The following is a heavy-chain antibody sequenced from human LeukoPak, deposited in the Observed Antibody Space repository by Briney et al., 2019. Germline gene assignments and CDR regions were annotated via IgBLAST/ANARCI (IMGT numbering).Heavy chain of an antibody. D-gene: IGHD1-14*01. V-gene: IGHV3-30*03. Sequence: GGSLRLSCAASRFTFSTYGMHWVRQAPGKGLEWLALISYDGINKYYADSVKGRFTVSRDNSKSTLYLQVNSLRAEDTALYYCVRDSDTTGYDSFDIWGQGTMVTVSS. CDR2: ISYDGINK. J-gene: IGHJ3*02. CDR3: VRDSDTTGYDSFDI. CDR1: RFTFSTYG.